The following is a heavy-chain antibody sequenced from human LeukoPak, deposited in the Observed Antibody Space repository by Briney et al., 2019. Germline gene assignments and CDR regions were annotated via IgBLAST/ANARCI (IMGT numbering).Heavy chain of an antibody. CDR3: AKEMYYDSRSLFDY. D-gene: IGHD3-22*01. J-gene: IGHJ4*02. Sequence: PGGSLRLSCAASGFTFSSYWMSWVRQAPGKGLEWVANIKQDGSEKYCADSVKGRFTISRDNAKNSLYLQMNSLRAEDTALYYCAKEMYYDSRSLFDYWGQGTLVTVSS. CDR1: GFTFSSYW. CDR2: IKQDGSEK. V-gene: IGHV3-7*03.